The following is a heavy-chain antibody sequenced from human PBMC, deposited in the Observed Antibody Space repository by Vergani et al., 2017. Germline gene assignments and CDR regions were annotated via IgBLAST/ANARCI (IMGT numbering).Heavy chain of an antibody. J-gene: IGHJ4*02. CDR3: ARGTEGMATKYYFDY. D-gene: IGHD5-24*01. Sequence: QVQLVESGGGVVQPGRSLRLSCAASGFTFSSYAMHWVRQAPGKGLEWVAVISYDGSNKYYADSVKGRFTISRDNSKNTLYLQMNSLRAEDTAVYYCARGTEGMATKYYFDYWGQGTLVTVSS. CDR2: ISYDGSNK. V-gene: IGHV3-30-3*01. CDR1: GFTFSSYA.